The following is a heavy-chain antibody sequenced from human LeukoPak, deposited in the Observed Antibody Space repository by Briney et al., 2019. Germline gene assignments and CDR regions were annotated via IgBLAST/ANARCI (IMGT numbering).Heavy chain of an antibody. D-gene: IGHD4-17*01. Sequence: GGSRLLSFAAPGFTFSSYAMHWVRPAPGKGLGGVAVISYDGSNKYYADPVKGRFTISRDNSKNTLYLQMNSLRAEDAAVYYCAREDRYDYGDADYFDYWGQGTLVTVSS. CDR3: AREDRYDYGDADYFDY. V-gene: IGHV3-30*01. CDR1: GFTFSSYA. J-gene: IGHJ4*02. CDR2: ISYDGSNK.